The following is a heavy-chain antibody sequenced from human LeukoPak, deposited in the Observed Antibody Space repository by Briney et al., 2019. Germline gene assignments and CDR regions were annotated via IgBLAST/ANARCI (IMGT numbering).Heavy chain of an antibody. CDR3: AKDSHWILFDD. J-gene: IGHJ4*02. V-gene: IGHV3-23*01. CDR2: IGGSGTRT. D-gene: IGHD2-2*03. CDR1: GFTFTSYA. Sequence: GGSLRLSCAASGFTFTSYAMSWVRQAPGKGLEWVSGIGGSGTRTYYADSVKGRFTISRDNSKNTLYLQMNSLRDEDTAVYYCAKDSHWILFDDWGQGTLVTVSS.